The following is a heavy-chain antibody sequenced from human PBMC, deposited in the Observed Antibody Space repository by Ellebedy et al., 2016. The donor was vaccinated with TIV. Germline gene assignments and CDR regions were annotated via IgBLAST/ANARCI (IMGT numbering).Heavy chain of an antibody. CDR2: INSDGSST. CDR1: GFTFSSYW. Sequence: GESLKISCAASGFTFSSYWMHWVRQAPGKGLVWVSRINSDGSSTSYADSVKGRFTISRDNAKNTPYLQMNSLRAEDTAVYYCAREYSSSSGRTFDYWGQGTLVTVSS. D-gene: IGHD6-6*01. J-gene: IGHJ4*02. V-gene: IGHV3-74*01. CDR3: AREYSSSSGRTFDY.